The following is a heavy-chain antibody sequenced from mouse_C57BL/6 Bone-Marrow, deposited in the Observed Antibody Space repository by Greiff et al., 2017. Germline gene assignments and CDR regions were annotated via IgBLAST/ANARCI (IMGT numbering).Heavy chain of an antibody. CDR2: IHPNSGST. J-gene: IGHJ1*03. CDR1: GYTFTSYW. V-gene: IGHV1-64*01. CDR3: ASEVLPGYFDV. Sequence: QVQLQQPGAELVKPGASVKLSCKASGYTFTSYWMHWVKQRPGQGLEWIGMIHPNSGSTNYNEKFQSTATLTVDKSSSTAYMQISSLTSEDSAVYYCASEVLPGYFDVWGTGTTVTVSS.